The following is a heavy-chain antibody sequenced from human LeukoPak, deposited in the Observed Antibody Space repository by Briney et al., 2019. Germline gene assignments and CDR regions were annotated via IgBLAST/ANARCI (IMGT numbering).Heavy chain of an antibody. CDR2: INPNSGGT. CDR1: GYTFTGYY. CDR3: ARADSTRFNWFDP. Sequence: ASVKVSCKASGYTFTGYYMHWVRQAPGQGLEWMGWINPNSGGTNYAQKFQGRVTMTRDTSISTAYMELSRLRSDDTAVYYCARADSTRFNWFDPWGQGTLVTVSS. J-gene: IGHJ5*02. V-gene: IGHV1-2*02. D-gene: IGHD6-13*01.